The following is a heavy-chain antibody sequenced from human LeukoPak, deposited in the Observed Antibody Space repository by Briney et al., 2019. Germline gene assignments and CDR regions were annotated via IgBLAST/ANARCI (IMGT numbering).Heavy chain of an antibody. V-gene: IGHV3-48*04. D-gene: IGHD3-22*01. J-gene: IGHJ4*02. CDR2: ISSSSSTI. CDR1: GFAFSSYS. Sequence: GGSLRLSCAASGFAFSSYSMNWVRQVPGKGLEWVSYISSSSSTIYYADSVKGRFTISRDNAKNSLYLQMNSLRAEDTAVYYCVRGYYAGRGHHFEYWGQGTLVTVSS. CDR3: VRGYYAGRGHHFEY.